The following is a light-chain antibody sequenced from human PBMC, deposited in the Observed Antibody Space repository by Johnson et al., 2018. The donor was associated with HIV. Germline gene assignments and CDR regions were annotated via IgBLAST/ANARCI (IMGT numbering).Light chain of an antibody. CDR3: GTWDRSLSAGGV. CDR2: ENT. CDR1: SSNIGNNY. Sequence: QSVLTQPPSVSAAPGQKVTISCSGSSSNIGNNYVSWYQQLPGTAPKLLIYENTKRPSGIPDRFSGSKSGTSATLGITGLQTGDEADYCCGTWDRSLSAGGVFGTGTKLTVL. J-gene: IGLJ1*01. V-gene: IGLV1-51*02.